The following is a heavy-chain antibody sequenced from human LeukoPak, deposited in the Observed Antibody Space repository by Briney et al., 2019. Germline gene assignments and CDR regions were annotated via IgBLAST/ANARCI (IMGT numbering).Heavy chain of an antibody. V-gene: IGHV1-2*02. CDR2: INPNSGGT. Sequence: ASVKVSCKASGYTFTGYYMHWVRQAPGQGLEWMGWINPNSGGTNYAQKFQGRVTMTRDTSISTAYMELSRLRSDDTAVYYCATGDYGDYLGWFDPWGQGTLVTASS. D-gene: IGHD4-17*01. J-gene: IGHJ5*02. CDR3: ATGDYGDYLGWFDP. CDR1: GYTFTGYY.